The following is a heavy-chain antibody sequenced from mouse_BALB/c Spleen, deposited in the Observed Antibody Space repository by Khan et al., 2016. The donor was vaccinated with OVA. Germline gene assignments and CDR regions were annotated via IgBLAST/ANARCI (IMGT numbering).Heavy chain of an antibody. CDR2: IFPGSVSN. Sequence: QVQLQQSGGDLMKPGASVKISCKATGYTFSSYGIEWVQQRPGHGLEWIGQIFPGSVSNTYNEMFKGKATFTADTSYNTAYMQLSSLTSEDSAVYYCARGGYGGFAYWGQGTLVTVSA. CDR1: GYTFSSYG. CDR3: ARGGYGGFAY. D-gene: IGHD2-2*01. J-gene: IGHJ3*01. V-gene: IGHV1-9*01.